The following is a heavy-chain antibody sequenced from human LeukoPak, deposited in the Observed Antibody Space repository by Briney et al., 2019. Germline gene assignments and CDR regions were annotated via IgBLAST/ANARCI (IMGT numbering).Heavy chain of an antibody. CDR1: GFTFSSYA. D-gene: IGHD2-2*01. CDR3: AKGNGVVVPAAIIDY. CDR2: ISGSGGST. Sequence: PGGSLRLSCAASGFTFSSYAMSWVREAPGKGLEWVSAISGSGGSTYYADSVKGRFTISRDNSKNTLYLQMNSLRAEDTAVYYCAKGNGVVVPAAIIDYWGQGTLVTVSS. V-gene: IGHV3-23*01. J-gene: IGHJ4*02.